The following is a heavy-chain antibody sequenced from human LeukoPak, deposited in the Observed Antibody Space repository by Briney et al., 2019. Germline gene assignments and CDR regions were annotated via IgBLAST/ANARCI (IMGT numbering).Heavy chain of an antibody. CDR1: GYSISSGYY. CDR2: IYHSGST. V-gene: IGHV4-38-2*01. D-gene: IGHD3-16*02. CDR3: ARHGRGAIDHFDY. Sequence: SETLSLTCAVSGYSISSGYYWGWIRQPPGKGLEWIGSIYHSGSTYYNPSLKGRVTISVDTSKNQFSLKLSSVTAADAAVYYCARHGRGAIDHFDYWGQGTLVTVSS. J-gene: IGHJ4*02.